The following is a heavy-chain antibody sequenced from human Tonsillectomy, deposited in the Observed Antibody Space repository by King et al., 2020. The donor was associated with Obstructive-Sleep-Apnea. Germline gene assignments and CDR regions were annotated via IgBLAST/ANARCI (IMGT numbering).Heavy chain of an antibody. Sequence: QEQLVQSGAEVKKPGSSVKVSCKASGGTFSSYAISWVRQAPGQGLECMGRIIPFLAIANYAQKFQGRVTITADKPTSTAFMELSSLRSEDTAVYYCARGATSDWYFDLWGRGTLVTVSS. D-gene: IGHD1-26*01. CDR2: IIPFLAIA. CDR3: ARGATSDWYFDL. V-gene: IGHV1-69*09. CDR1: GGTFSSYA. J-gene: IGHJ2*01.